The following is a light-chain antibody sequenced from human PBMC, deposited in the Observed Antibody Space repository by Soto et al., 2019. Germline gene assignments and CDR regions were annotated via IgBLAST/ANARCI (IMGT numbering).Light chain of an antibody. V-gene: IGKV1-5*01. J-gene: IGKJ4*01. Sequence: GVRVTITCRASQTIKSWLAWYQQKPGKAPKLLIYDASSLESGVPSRFSGSGSGTEFTLTISSLQPDDFATYFCQQYDGFTFGGGTKVDFK. CDR3: QQYDGFT. CDR2: DAS. CDR1: QTIKSW.